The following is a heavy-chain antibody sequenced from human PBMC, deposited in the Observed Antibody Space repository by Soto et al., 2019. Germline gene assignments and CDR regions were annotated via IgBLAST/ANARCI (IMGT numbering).Heavy chain of an antibody. CDR2: ISSDGKSE. V-gene: IGHV3-30*18. Sequence: GGSLRLSCAASGFTFSTYGMHWVRQPPGKGLEWVAVISSDGKSEHYADPVKGRFSISRDNSKNTLSLQMNSLRVEDTAVYYCAKTITTYSGDSRGRGALVDYWRQGTLVTVSS. CDR1: GFTFSTYG. J-gene: IGHJ4*02. D-gene: IGHD3-22*01. CDR3: AKTITTYSGDSRGRGALVDY.